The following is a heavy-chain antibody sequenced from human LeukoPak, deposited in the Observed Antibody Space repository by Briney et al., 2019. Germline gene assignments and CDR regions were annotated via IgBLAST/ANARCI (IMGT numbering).Heavy chain of an antibody. V-gene: IGHV3-30*02. D-gene: IGHD4-11*01. Sequence: GGSLRLSCAASGFTFSSYGMHWVRQAPGKGLEWVAFIRYDGSNKYYADSVKGRFTISRDNSKDTLHLQMNILRVEDTAVYYCVKDWGVLPDYSADGFDIWGPGTVVTVSS. CDR1: GFTFSSYG. J-gene: IGHJ3*02. CDR3: VKDWGVLPDYSADGFDI. CDR2: IRYDGSNK.